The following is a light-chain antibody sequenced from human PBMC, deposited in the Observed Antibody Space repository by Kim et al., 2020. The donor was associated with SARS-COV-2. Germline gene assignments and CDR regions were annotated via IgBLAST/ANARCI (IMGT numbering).Light chain of an antibody. CDR3: QQYGSSRT. Sequence: LSPAERATLSCRASQSVSSSYLAWYQQKPGQAPRLLIYGASSRATGIPDRFSGSGSGTDFTLTISRLEPEDFAVYYCQQYGSSRTFGQGTKVDIK. CDR1: QSVSSSY. V-gene: IGKV3-20*01. J-gene: IGKJ1*01. CDR2: GAS.